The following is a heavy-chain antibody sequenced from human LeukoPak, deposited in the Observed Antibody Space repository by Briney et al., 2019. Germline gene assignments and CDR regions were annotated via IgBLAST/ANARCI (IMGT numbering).Heavy chain of an antibody. D-gene: IGHD2-2*01. CDR3: ARRRFCSSTSCYGYFDL. V-gene: IGHV4-59*08. CDR1: VDSISSYY. J-gene: IGHJ2*01. CDR2: IYYSGST. Sequence: SETLSLTCTVPVDSISSYYWSWIRPPPGKGLEWIGHIYYSGSTNYNPSLKSRVTISVDTSKNQFSLKLSSVTAADMAVYYCARRRFCSSTSCYGYFDLWGRGTLVTVSS.